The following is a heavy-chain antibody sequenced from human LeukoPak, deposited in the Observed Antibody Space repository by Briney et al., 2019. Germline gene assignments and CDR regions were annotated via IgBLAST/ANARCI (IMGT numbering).Heavy chain of an antibody. D-gene: IGHD2-15*01. V-gene: IGHV3-33*01. CDR1: GFTFSGYP. CDR2: IWYDGSNK. CDR3: ARDRIDLRYCSGGSCYLDY. Sequence: GGSLRLSCAASGFTFSGYPIHWVRQAPGKGLEWVAVIWYDGSNKYYADSVKGRFTISRDNSKNTLYLQMNSLRAEDTAVYYCARDRIDLRYCSGGSCYLDYWGQGTLVTVSS. J-gene: IGHJ4*02.